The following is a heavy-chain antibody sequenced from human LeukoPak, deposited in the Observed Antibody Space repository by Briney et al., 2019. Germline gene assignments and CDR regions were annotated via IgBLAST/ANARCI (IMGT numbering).Heavy chain of an antibody. V-gene: IGHV4-34*01. D-gene: IGHD3-10*01. CDR1: GVSFSGYY. CDR2: INHSGST. Sequence: PSETLSLTCAVYGVSFSGYYWSWIRQPPGKGLEWIGEINHSGSTNYNPSLKSRVTLSVDTSKNQFSLKLSSVTAADTAVYYCARGHYYGSGSYPFWGQGTLVTVSS. J-gene: IGHJ4*02. CDR3: ARGHYYGSGSYPF.